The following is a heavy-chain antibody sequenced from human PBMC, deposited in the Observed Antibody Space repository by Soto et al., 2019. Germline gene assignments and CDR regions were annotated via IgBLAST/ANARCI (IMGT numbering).Heavy chain of an antibody. CDR1: GGSISSYY. J-gene: IGHJ4*02. D-gene: IGHD2-21*01. CDR3: AGGDLLDY. Sequence: QVQLQESGPGLVKPSETLSLTCTVSGGSISSYYWSWIRQPPGKGLEWIGYIYYSGSTNYNPSLKSRVTISVDTSKNQFSLKLSSVTAADTAVYYCAGGDLLDYWGQGTLVTVSS. CDR2: IYYSGST. V-gene: IGHV4-59*01.